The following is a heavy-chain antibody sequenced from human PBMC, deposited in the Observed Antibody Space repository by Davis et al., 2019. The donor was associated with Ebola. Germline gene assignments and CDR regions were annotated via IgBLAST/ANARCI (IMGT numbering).Heavy chain of an antibody. D-gene: IGHD4-17*01. V-gene: IGHV3-74*01. CDR2: ISSDGGIT. CDR1: GFTFSRYW. CDR3: VRTTYGAPEY. Sequence: GESLKISCAASGFTFSRYWMHSVRQAPGKGLVHVPRISSDGGITSYADSVKCRFTISRDNAKSTLYLQMNSLTAEDTAVYYCVRTTYGAPEYWGQGTLVTVSS. J-gene: IGHJ4*02.